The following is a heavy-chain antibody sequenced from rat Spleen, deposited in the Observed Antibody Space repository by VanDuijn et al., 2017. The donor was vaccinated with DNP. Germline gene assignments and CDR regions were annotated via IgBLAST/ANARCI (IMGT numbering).Heavy chain of an antibody. V-gene: IGHV5-31*01. CDR3: AGYAPDYYDGTYVWDYYVMDA. CDR2: ISNTGDNT. CDR1: GFIFSNYW. Sequence: EVQLVESGGGPVQPGRSLKLSCVASGFIFSNYWMTWIRQAPGKGLEWVASISNTGDNTYYPDSVKGRFSISRDNAKSTLYLQMNSLRSEDTATYYCAGYAPDYYDGTYVWDYYVMDAWGQGASVTVSS. D-gene: IGHD1-12*02. J-gene: IGHJ4*01.